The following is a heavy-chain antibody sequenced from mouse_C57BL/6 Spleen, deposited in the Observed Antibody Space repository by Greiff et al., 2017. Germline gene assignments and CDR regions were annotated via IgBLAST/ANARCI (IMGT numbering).Heavy chain of an antibody. J-gene: IGHJ2*01. CDR3: ARNYDYGSSRYYFDY. Sequence: VQLQQSGPGLVQPSQSLSITCTVSGFSLTSYGVHWVRQSPGKGLEWLGVIWSGGSTDYNAAFISRLSISKDNSKSQVFFKMNSLQADDTAIYYCARNYDYGSSRYYFDYWGQGTTLTVSS. CDR1: GFSLTSYG. V-gene: IGHV2-2*01. CDR2: IWSGGST. D-gene: IGHD1-1*01.